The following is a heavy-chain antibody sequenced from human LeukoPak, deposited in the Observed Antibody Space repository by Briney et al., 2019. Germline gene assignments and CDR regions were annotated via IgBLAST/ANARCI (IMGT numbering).Heavy chain of an antibody. CDR2: IYHSGST. V-gene: IGHV4-4*02. D-gene: IGHD3-16*01. Sequence: PSETLSLTCAVSGGSISSSNWWSWVRQPPGKGLVWLGEIYHSGSTNYNPALKSRVTISVDKSKNQFSLKLSSVTAADTAVYYCARRGPHRGGAFDIWGQGTMVTVSS. CDR3: ARRGPHRGGAFDI. J-gene: IGHJ3*02. CDR1: GGSISSSNW.